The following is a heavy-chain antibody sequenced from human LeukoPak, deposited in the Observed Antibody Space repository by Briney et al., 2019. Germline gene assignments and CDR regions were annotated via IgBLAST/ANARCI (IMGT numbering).Heavy chain of an antibody. CDR2: IYYSGST. CDR1: GGSISSSSYY. CDR3: AMGGQNSSGYQLFDY. V-gene: IGHV4-39*07. J-gene: IGHJ4*02. Sequence: PSETLSLTCTVSGGSISSSSYYWGWIRQPPGKGLEWIGSIYYSGSTYYNPSLKSRVTISVDTSKNQFSLKLSSVTAADTAVYYCAMGGQNSSGYQLFDYWGQGTLVTVSS. D-gene: IGHD6-19*01.